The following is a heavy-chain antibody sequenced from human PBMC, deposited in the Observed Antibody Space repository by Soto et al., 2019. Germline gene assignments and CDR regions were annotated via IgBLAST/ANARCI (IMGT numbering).Heavy chain of an antibody. V-gene: IGHV3-66*01. CDR1: GFTVGSNH. J-gene: IGHJ4*02. CDR2: IYTGGTT. Sequence: EVQLVESGGGLVQPGGSLRLSCAVSGFTVGSNHMTWVRQAPRKGLEWVSAIYTGGTTYYADSVKGRFTISRDNSKNTLYLQMNNLRVEDTALYYCARDAAVTGSGLDYWGQGTLVTVSS. D-gene: IGHD6-19*01. CDR3: ARDAAVTGSGLDY.